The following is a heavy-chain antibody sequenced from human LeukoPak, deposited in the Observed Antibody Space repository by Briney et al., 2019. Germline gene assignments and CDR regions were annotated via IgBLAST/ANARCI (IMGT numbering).Heavy chain of an antibody. J-gene: IGHJ6*02. D-gene: IGHD3-3*01. CDR1: GYTFTSYG. V-gene: IGHV1-18*01. Sequence: ASVKVSCKASGYTFTSYGISWVRQAPGQGLEWMGWISAYNGNTNYAQKLQGRVTMTTDTSTSTAYMELRSLRSDDTAVYYCARDKTGGLYGFWSGLSYYYGMDVWGQGTTVTVSS. CDR2: ISAYNGNT. CDR3: ARDKTGGLYGFWSGLSYYYGMDV.